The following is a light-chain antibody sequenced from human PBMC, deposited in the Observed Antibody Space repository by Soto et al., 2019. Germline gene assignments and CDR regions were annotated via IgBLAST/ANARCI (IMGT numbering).Light chain of an antibody. Sequence: QSVLTQPPSAFGSPGQSVTISCTGTSSDVGAYNYVSWYQQHPGKAPKLIIYEVTKRPSRVPDRFSGSKSGNTASLTVSGLQAEDEADYYCNSYAGSKNFGVFGGGTKLTVL. CDR2: EVT. CDR1: SSDVGAYNY. CDR3: NSYAGSKNFGV. V-gene: IGLV2-8*01. J-gene: IGLJ3*02.